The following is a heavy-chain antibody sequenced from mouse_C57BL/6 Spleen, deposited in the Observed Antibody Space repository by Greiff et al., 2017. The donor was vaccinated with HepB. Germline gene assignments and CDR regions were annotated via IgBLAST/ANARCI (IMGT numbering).Heavy chain of an antibody. D-gene: IGHD3-3*01. J-gene: IGHJ4*01. V-gene: IGHV1-54*01. CDR2: INPGSGGT. Sequence: VKLQESGAELVRPGTSVKVSCKASGYAFTNYLIEWVKQRPGQGLEWIGVINPGSGGTNYNEKFKGKATLTADKSSSTAYMQLSSLTSEDSADYFCAKGRTGPGDYWGQGTSVTVSS. CDR3: AKGRTGPGDY. CDR1: GYAFTNYL.